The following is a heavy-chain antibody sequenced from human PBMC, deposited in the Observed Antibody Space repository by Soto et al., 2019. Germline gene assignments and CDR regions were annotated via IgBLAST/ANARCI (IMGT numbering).Heavy chain of an antibody. CDR3: ARHKEWARLELPRAFDI. V-gene: IGHV5-10-1*01. J-gene: IGHJ3*02. Sequence: DSLKVSCQCSGYSFTSYWSSLVRQMPGKGLEWMGRIDPSDSYTNYSPSFQGHVTISADKSISTAYLQWSSLKASDTAMYYCARHKEWARLELPRAFDIWGQGTMVTVSS. CDR1: GYSFTSYW. D-gene: IGHD1-7*01. CDR2: IDPSDSYT.